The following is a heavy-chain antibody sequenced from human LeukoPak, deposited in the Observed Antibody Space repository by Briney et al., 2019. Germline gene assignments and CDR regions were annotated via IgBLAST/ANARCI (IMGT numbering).Heavy chain of an antibody. V-gene: IGHV4-39*07. CDR1: GGSISSSSYY. J-gene: IGHJ6*02. CDR3: ARDTVTTKNYYYYGMDV. CDR2: IYYSGST. D-gene: IGHD4-17*01. Sequence: PSETLSLTCTVSGGSISSSSYYWGWIRQPPGKGLEWIGSIYYSGSTYYNPSLKSRVTISVDTSKNQLSLKLSSVTAADTAVYYCARDTVTTKNYYYYGMDVWGQGTTVTVSS.